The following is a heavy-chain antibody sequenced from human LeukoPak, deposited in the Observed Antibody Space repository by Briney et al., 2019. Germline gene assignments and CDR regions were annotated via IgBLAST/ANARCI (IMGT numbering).Heavy chain of an antibody. J-gene: IGHJ5*02. CDR3: AKAALRAVASWFDP. CDR2: INPDNGGT. CDR1: GYIFTDSY. V-gene: IGHV1-2*02. D-gene: IGHD4-23*01. Sequence: GASVTVSCRASGYIFTDSYIHWVRQAPGQGLEWMGWINPDNGGTNYAQKLQGRVTMTRDTSIDTVYMELSNLRSDDTAVYYCAKAALRAVASWFDPWGQGTLVTVSS.